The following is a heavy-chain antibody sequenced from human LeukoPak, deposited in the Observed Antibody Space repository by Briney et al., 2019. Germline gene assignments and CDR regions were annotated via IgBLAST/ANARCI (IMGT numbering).Heavy chain of an antibody. J-gene: IGHJ4*02. CDR1: GYTFTGYY. V-gene: IGHV1-69*13. CDR3: ARDRGYCSGGSCYSTSPFDY. D-gene: IGHD2-15*01. CDR2: IIPIFGTA. Sequence: SVKVSCKASGYTFTGYYMHWVRQAPGQGLEWMGGIIPIFGTANYAQKFQGRVTITADESTSTAYMELSSLRSEDTAVYYCARDRGYCSGGSCYSTSPFDYWGQGTLVTVSS.